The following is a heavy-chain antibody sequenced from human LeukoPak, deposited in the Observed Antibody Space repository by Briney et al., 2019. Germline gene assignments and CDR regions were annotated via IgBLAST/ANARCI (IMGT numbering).Heavy chain of an antibody. J-gene: IGHJ4*02. CDR2: INPNSGGT. V-gene: IGHV1-2*04. CDR1: GYTFTGYY. CDR3: ARGIEYSSSSLFDY. D-gene: IGHD6-6*01. Sequence: GASVKVSCKASGYTFTGYYMHWVRQAPGQGLEWMGWINPNSGGTNYAQKFQGWVTMTRDTSISTAYMELSRLRSDDTAVYYCARGIEYSSSSLFDYWGQGTLVTVSS.